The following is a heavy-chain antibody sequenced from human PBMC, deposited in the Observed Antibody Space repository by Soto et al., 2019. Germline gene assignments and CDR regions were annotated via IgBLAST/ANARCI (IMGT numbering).Heavy chain of an antibody. J-gene: IGHJ5*02. CDR3: AITLLSNILTGYYAS. CDR2: ISAYNGNT. Sequence: ASVKVSCKASGYTFTSYGISWVRQAPGQGLEWMGWISAYNGNTNYAQKLQGRVTMTTDTSTSTAYMELRSLRSDDTAVYYCAITLLSNILTGYYASWGQGTLVTVSS. CDR1: GYTFTSYG. D-gene: IGHD3-9*01. V-gene: IGHV1-18*01.